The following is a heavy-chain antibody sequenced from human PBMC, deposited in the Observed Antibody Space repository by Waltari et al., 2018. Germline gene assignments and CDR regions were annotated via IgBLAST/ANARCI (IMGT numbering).Heavy chain of an antibody. V-gene: IGHV3-30*04. CDR1: EFTLSTHA. CDR2: ISSDGTTS. J-gene: IGHJ4*02. Sequence: QVQLVESGGGVVQPGRSLSLSCSASEFTLSTHALPWVRQAPGKGLEWLAVISSDGTTSYYADSVRGRFTISRDNSKNTLYLQMNSLRAEDTALYYCARGRDSSGYIHLPSDYWGQGTLVTVTS. CDR3: ARGRDSSGYIHLPSDY. D-gene: IGHD3-22*01.